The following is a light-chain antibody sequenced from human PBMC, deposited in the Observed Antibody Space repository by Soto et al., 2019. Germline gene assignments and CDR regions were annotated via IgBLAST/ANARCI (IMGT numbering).Light chain of an antibody. CDR3: QQSYRTPYT. V-gene: IGKV1-39*01. Sequence: DIQMTQSPSSLSASVGDRVTITCRASQSISKYLNWYQQKPGKAPSLLMYAVSSLQGGVPPRFXXSASGTNFSLTIAGLQREDFATYHCQQSYRTPYTFGQGTKLEIK. CDR2: AVS. J-gene: IGKJ2*01. CDR1: QSISKY.